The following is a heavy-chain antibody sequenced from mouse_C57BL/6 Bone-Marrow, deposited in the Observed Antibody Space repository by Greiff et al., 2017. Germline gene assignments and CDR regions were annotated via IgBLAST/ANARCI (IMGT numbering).Heavy chain of an antibody. D-gene: IGHD3-2*02. CDR2: IYPRSGNT. CDR1: GYTFTSYG. J-gene: IGHJ4*01. V-gene: IGHV1-81*01. Sequence: VQLQESGAELARPGASVKLSCKASGYTFTSYGISWVKQRTGQGLEWIGEIYPRSGNTYYNEKFKGKATLTADKSSSTAYMELRSLTSEDSAVYFCARVRSGSYDAMDYWGQGTSVTVSS. CDR3: ARVRSGSYDAMDY.